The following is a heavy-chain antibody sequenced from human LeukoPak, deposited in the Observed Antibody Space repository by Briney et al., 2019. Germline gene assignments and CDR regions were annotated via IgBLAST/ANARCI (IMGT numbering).Heavy chain of an antibody. V-gene: IGHV4-39*01. CDR2: IYYSKNT. D-gene: IGHD5-18*01. CDR1: GGSISSSSAY. J-gene: IGHJ4*02. Sequence: AETLSLTCTVSGGSISSSSAYWGRIRQPPGKGLEWIGSIYYSKNTYYNPSLKSRVTISADTSKNQFSLTLGSVSATDTAVYYCVSPRGFSYGYFDYWGQGTLVTVSS. CDR3: VSPRGFSYGYFDY.